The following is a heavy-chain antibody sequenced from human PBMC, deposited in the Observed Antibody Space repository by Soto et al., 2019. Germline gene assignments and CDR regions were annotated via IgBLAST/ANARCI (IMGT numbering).Heavy chain of an antibody. CDR3: VKDRRFLEAWGAFDV. D-gene: IGHD3-3*01. V-gene: IGHV3-9*01. J-gene: IGHJ3*01. Sequence: HLVESGGGLVQPGRSLRLSCAASGFTFDDYAMHWVRQVPGKGLEWVSGISWNSEVKLYADTTKGRFTISRDNADNSVYLQIDSLGVEDTAFYYCVKDRRFLEAWGAFDVWGQGTLVTVSS. CDR1: GFTFDDYA. CDR2: ISWNSEVK.